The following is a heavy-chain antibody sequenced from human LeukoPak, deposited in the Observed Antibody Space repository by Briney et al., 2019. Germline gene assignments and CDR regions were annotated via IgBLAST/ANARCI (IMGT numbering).Heavy chain of an antibody. Sequence: SETLSLTCTVSGGSISSYYWSWIRQPPGKGLEGIGYIYYSGSTNYNPSLKSRVTISVDTSKTQFSLKLSSVTAADTAVYYCARQNDYYDSSGYYWNYFDYWGQGTLVTVSS. D-gene: IGHD3-22*01. CDR1: GGSISSYY. CDR3: ARQNDYYDSSGYYWNYFDY. J-gene: IGHJ4*02. V-gene: IGHV4-59*08. CDR2: IYYSGST.